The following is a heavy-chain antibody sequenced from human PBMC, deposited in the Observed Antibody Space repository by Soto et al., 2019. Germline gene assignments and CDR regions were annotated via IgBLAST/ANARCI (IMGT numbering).Heavy chain of an antibody. CDR2: ISYDRSDK. V-gene: IGHV3-30*04. CDR1: GFTFFSYA. D-gene: IGHD3-10*01. J-gene: IGHJ6*02. CDR3: AREEPIDYGSGSYAGDV. Sequence: GGSLRLSCAASGFTFFSYAMHWVRRAPGKGLEWVAVISYDRSDKYYADSVKGRFTISRDNSKNTLYLQMNSLRAEDTAVYYCAREEPIDYGSGSYAGDVWGQGTTVTVSS.